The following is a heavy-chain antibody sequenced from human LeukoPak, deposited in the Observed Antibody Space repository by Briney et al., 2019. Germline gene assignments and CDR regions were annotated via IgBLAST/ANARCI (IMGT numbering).Heavy chain of an antibody. J-gene: IGHJ5*02. CDR2: INPSGGST. V-gene: IGHV1-46*01. D-gene: IGHD2-2*01. CDR1: GYTFTSYY. CDR3: ARDPSSYCSSTSCPNNWFDP. Sequence: ASVKVSCKASGYTFTSYYMHWVRQAPGQGLEWMGIINPSGGSTSYAQKFQGRVTMTRDMSTSTVYMELSSLRSEDTVVYYCARDPSSYCSSTSCPNNWFDPWGQGTLVTVSS.